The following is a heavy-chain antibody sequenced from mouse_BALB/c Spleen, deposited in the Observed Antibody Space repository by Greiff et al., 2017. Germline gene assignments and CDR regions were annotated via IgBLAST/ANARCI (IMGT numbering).Heavy chain of an antibody. J-gene: IGHJ4*01. CDR2: IYPYNGGT. Sequence: EVQLHQSGPELVKPGASVKISCKASGYTFTDYNMHWVKQSHGKSLEWIGYIYPYNGGTGYNQKFKSKATLTVDNSSSTAYMELRSLTSEDSAVYYCARRRYGNYYYYAMDYWGQGTSVTVSS. CDR1: GYTFTDYN. D-gene: IGHD2-10*02. CDR3: ARRRYGNYYYYAMDY. V-gene: IGHV1S29*02.